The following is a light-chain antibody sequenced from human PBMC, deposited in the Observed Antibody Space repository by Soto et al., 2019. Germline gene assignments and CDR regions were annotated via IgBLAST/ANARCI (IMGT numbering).Light chain of an antibody. CDR2: GNN. J-gene: IGLJ1*01. CDR3: QSYDSSLSGLV. Sequence: QSVLTQPPSVSGTPGQRVTISCTWTSSNIGAGYDVHWYQQLPGTAPKLLIYGNNNRPSGVPDRFSGSKSGTSASLAITGLQAGDEADYYCQSYDSSLSGLVFGTGTKLTVL. V-gene: IGLV1-40*01. CDR1: SSNIGAGYD.